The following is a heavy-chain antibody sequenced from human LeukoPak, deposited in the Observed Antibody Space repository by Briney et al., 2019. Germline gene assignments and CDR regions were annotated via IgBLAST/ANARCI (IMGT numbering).Heavy chain of an antibody. CDR1: GFTFSRHG. J-gene: IGHJ4*02. CDR2: ISNDGSRK. D-gene: IGHD6-19*01. Sequence: GGSLRLSCAPSGFTFSRHGMHWVRQAPGKGLEWVAIISNDGSRKYYAHSVEGRFTISRDNSKNTLYLQMDSLRAEDTAVYYCAKDRGYNSGRGPIDYWGQGTLVTVSS. CDR3: AKDRGYNSGRGPIDY. V-gene: IGHV3-30*18.